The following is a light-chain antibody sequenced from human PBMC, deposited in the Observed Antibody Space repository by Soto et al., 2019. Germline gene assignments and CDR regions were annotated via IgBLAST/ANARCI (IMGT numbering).Light chain of an antibody. Sequence: EIVLTQSPGTLSLSPGERATLSCRASQSVSSSYLAWYQQKPGQAPRLLIYGASSRATGIPDRFSSSASGTDFTLTISRLETEDFAVYYCQQYGSSLWTFGQGTKVEIK. CDR2: GAS. J-gene: IGKJ1*01. CDR3: QQYGSSLWT. CDR1: QSVSSSY. V-gene: IGKV3-20*01.